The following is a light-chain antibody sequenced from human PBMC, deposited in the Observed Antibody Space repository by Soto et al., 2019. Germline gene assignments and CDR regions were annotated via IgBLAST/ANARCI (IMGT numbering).Light chain of an antibody. CDR1: SSDAGGYNY. V-gene: IGLV2-14*01. J-gene: IGLJ1*01. CDR2: DVS. Sequence: QSVLTQPASVSGSPGQSITISCTGTSSDAGGYNYVSWYQQHPGKAPKLMIYDVSNRPSGVSNRFSGSKSGNTASLTISGLQAEDEADYYCSSYTSSSRYVFGTGTKLTVL. CDR3: SSYTSSSRYV.